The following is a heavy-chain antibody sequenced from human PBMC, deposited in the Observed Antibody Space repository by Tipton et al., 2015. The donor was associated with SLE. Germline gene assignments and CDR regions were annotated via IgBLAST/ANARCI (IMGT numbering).Heavy chain of an antibody. J-gene: IGHJ2*01. D-gene: IGHD5-24*01. Sequence: LRLSCAASGFTFSSYSMNWVRQAPGKGLEWIGYMSYSGSAHYNPSLRSRVTLSLDTSKNQASLKLTSVTAADTAVYYCARTNLQESLVDWFFDLWGRGTLVTVSS. V-gene: IGHV4-59*01. CDR1: GFTFSSYS. CDR3: ARTNLQESLVDWFFDL. CDR2: MSYSGSA.